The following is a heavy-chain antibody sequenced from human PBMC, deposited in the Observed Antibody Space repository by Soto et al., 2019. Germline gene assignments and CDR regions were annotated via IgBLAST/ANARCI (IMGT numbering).Heavy chain of an antibody. Sequence: SVKVSCKASGGTFSIYAISCVLQAPGQGLEWMGGIIPIFGTANYAQKFQGRVTITADESTSTAYMELSSLRSEDTAVYYCARGDGYTRGDAFDIWGQGTMVTVSS. CDR2: IIPIFGTA. D-gene: IGHD5-12*01. CDR3: ARGDGYTRGDAFDI. CDR1: GGTFSIYA. J-gene: IGHJ3*02. V-gene: IGHV1-69*13.